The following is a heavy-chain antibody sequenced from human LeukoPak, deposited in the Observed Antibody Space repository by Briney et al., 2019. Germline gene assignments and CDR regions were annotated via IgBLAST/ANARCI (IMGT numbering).Heavy chain of an antibody. Sequence: GGSLRLSWAASGFTFSSYGVSWVRQAPGKGLEWVAAISDGGGRTYYADSVKGRFTISRDNAKNTLYLQMNRLRGEDTAVYYCARYCALYSSGLLVCYYHYYMDVWGKGTTVTVSS. J-gene: IGHJ6*03. V-gene: IGHV3-23*01. D-gene: IGHD6-19*01. CDR2: ISDGGGRT. CDR3: ARYCALYSSGLLVCYYHYYMDV. CDR1: GFTFSSYG.